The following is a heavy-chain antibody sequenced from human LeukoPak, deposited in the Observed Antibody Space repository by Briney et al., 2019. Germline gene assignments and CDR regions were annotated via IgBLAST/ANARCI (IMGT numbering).Heavy chain of an antibody. D-gene: IGHD3-22*01. J-gene: IGHJ4*02. V-gene: IGHV5-51*01. CDR3: ARLDYFDSGSYYYFDY. Sequence: GESLKISCKGSGYSFTSYWIAWVRQMPGKGLGWMGIIYPGDSDTKYSPSFQGQVTISADKSISTAYLQWSSLKASDIAFYYCARLDYFDSGSYYYFDYWGQGTLVTVSS. CDR1: GYSFTSYW. CDR2: IYPGDSDT.